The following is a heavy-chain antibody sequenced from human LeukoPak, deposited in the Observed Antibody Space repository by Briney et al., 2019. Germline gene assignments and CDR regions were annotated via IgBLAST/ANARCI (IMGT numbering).Heavy chain of an antibody. J-gene: IGHJ6*02. V-gene: IGHV1-24*01. CDR2: FDPEDGET. D-gene: IGHD5-24*01. Sequence: GASVKVSCKVSGYTLTELSMHWVRQAPGNGLEWMGGFDPEDGETIYAQKFQGRVTMTEDTPTDTAYMELSSLRSEDTAVYYCATVSVEMATTPYYYYYGMDVWGQGTTVTVSS. CDR3: ATVSVEMATTPYYYYYGMDV. CDR1: GYTLTELS.